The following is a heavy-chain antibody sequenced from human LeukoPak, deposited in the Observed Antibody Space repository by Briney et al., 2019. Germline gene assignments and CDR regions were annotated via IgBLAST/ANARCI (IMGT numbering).Heavy chain of an antibody. Sequence: PSETLSLTCTVSGGSISSSSYYWGWIRQPPGKGLEWIGSIYYSGSTYYNPSLKSRVTIPVDTSKNQFSLKLNSVTAADTAVYYCARVPYYDFWSGFDPWGQGTLVTVSS. J-gene: IGHJ5*02. D-gene: IGHD3-3*01. CDR1: GGSISSSSYY. CDR3: ARVPYYDFWSGFDP. V-gene: IGHV4-39*01. CDR2: IYYSGST.